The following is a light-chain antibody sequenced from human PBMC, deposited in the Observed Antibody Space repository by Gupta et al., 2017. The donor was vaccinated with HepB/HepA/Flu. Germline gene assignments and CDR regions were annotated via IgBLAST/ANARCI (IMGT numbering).Light chain of an antibody. V-gene: IGLV3-21*03. CDR2: DDS. J-gene: IGLJ2*01. CDR3: QVWDSSSDHRVI. Sequence: SYVLTQPPSVSVAPGKTARITWGGNNIGTKSVHWYQQKPGKAPVLVVYDDSDRPSGIPERFSGSNSGNTATLTISRVEAGDEADYYCQVWDSSSDHRVIFGGGTKLTVL. CDR1: NIGTKS.